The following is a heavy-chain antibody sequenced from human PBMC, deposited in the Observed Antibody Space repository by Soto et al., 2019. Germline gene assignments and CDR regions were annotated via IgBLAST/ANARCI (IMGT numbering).Heavy chain of an antibody. CDR2: IIPMFGTT. CDR3: ARASNHGISWYFWFDP. V-gene: IGHV1-69*01. Sequence: QVQLVQSGAEVRKPGSSVKVSCKASGGTFSRYAINWVRQAPGQGLEWMGGIIPMFGTTNYAQKFKGRVTITADESKSTVYMELNTLRSEDAAVYYCARASNHGISWYFWFDPWVQGTLVTVSS. CDR1: GGTFSRYA. D-gene: IGHD6-13*01. J-gene: IGHJ5*01.